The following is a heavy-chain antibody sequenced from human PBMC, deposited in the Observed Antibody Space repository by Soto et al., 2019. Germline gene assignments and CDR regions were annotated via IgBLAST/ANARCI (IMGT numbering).Heavy chain of an antibody. Sequence: QVQLVQSGAEVKKPGASVKVSCKASGYTFTSYAISWVRQAPGQGLEWMGWINVYNGNTKYSQKLQGRVTMTTDPSTSTAYMELRSLRSDDTAVYDCARDLGAGLVEYWGQGTRVTVSS. CDR1: GYTFTSYA. CDR3: ARDLGAGLVEY. CDR2: INVYNGNT. V-gene: IGHV1-18*01. D-gene: IGHD6-19*01. J-gene: IGHJ4*02.